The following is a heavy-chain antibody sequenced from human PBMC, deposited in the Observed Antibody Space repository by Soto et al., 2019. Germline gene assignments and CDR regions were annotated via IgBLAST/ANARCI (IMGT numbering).Heavy chain of an antibody. D-gene: IGHD5-12*01. CDR1: GYTFTDYS. CDR2: INAGNGNT. CDR3: ARTLRSGNDVGFDY. Sequence: SVKVSCKASGYTFTDYSMNWMRPAPGQRLEWMGWINAGNGNTKYSQKLQGRVTITRDTSSSTAHMQLSSLGSEDTAVYFCARTLRSGNDVGFDYWGQGTLVTVSA. V-gene: IGHV1-3*01. J-gene: IGHJ4*02.